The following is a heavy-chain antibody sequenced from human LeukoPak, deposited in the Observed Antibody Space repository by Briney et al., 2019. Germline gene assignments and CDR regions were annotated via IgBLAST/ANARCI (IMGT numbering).Heavy chain of an antibody. D-gene: IGHD3-9*01. V-gene: IGHV4-39*01. CDR1: GGSLSSSTYY. Sequence: PSETLSLTCTLSGGSLSSSTYYWGRIRQPPGKGLEWIGSISYSGSTYYNPSLNSRATIFVDTSKNQFSLKLTSVTAAATAVYYCARHFRRSRYFDWLLPFDYWGQGTLVTVSS. J-gene: IGHJ4*02. CDR2: ISYSGST. CDR3: ARHFRRSRYFDWLLPFDY.